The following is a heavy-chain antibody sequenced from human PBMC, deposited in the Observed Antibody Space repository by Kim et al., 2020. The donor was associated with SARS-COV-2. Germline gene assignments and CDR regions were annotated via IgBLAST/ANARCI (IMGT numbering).Heavy chain of an antibody. D-gene: IGHD2-15*01. V-gene: IGHV4-34*01. J-gene: IGHJ4*02. CDR1: GGSFSGYY. Sequence: SETLSLTCAVYGGSFSGYYWSWIRQPPGKGLEWIGEINHSGSTNYNPSLKSRVTISVDTSKNQFSLKLSSVTAADTAVYYCARDPTIVVEGDYWGQGTLVTVSS. CDR3: ARDPTIVVEGDY. CDR2: INHSGST.